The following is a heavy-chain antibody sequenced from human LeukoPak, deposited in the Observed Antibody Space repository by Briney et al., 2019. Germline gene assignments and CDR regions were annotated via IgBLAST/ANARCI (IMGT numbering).Heavy chain of an antibody. CDR1: GFAFSSYW. Sequence: PGGSLRLSCAPSGFAFSSYWMNWVRQAPGKGLEWVANVDREGSDKDYVDSVKGRFTISRDNAKNSLYLQMNSLRVEDTAVYYCARDGVPGGRDVWGQGTTVTVS. V-gene: IGHV3-7*01. CDR3: ARDGVPGGRDV. D-gene: IGHD3-16*01. CDR2: VDREGSDK. J-gene: IGHJ6*02.